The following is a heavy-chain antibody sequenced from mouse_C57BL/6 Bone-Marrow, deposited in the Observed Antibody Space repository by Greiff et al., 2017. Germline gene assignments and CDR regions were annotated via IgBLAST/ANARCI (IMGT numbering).Heavy chain of an antibody. CDR1: GFNIKDDY. V-gene: IGHV14-4*01. CDR3: TTYPGPFAY. D-gene: IGHD3-3*01. CDR2: IDPENGDP. Sequence: VQLQQSGAELVRPGASVKLSCTASGFNIKDDYMHWVKQRPEQGLEWIGWIDPENGDPEYASKFQGKATITADTSSNTAYLQLSSLTSEDTAVYYCTTYPGPFAYWGQGTLVTVSA. J-gene: IGHJ3*01.